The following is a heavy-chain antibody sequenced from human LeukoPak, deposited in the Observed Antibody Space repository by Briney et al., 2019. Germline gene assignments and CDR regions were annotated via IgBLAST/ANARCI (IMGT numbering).Heavy chain of an antibody. V-gene: IGHV1-2*02. CDR3: ARGPVSGYSSGWSQYYYYYYMDV. J-gene: IGHJ6*03. CDR2: INPNSGGT. D-gene: IGHD6-19*01. Sequence: ASVKVSCKASGYTFTGYYMHWVRQAPGQGLEWMGWINPNSGGTNYAQKFQGRVTMTRDTSISTAYMELSRLRSDDTAVYYCARGPVSGYSSGWSQYYYYYYMDVWGKGTTVTVSS. CDR1: GYTFTGYY.